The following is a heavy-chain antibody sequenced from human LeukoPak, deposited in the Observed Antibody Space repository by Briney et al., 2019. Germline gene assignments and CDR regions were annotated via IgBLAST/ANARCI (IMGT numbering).Heavy chain of an antibody. V-gene: IGHV3-23*01. CDR1: GFTFSSYA. CDR2: ISGSGGST. J-gene: IGHJ5*02. D-gene: IGHD6-19*01. CDR3: VKGSSGWLYTFDP. Sequence: PGGSLRLSCAASGFTFSSYAMSWVRQAPGKGLEWVSAISGSGGSTYYADSVKGRFTISRDNSKNTLYLQMSSLRAEDTAVYYCVKGSSGWLYTFDPWGQGTLVTVSS.